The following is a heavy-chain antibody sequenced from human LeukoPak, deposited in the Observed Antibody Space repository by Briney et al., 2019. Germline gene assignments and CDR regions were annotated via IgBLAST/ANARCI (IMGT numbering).Heavy chain of an antibody. V-gene: IGHV4-39*01. CDR1: GGSISSSSYY. D-gene: IGHD4-17*01. Sequence: SETLSLTCTVSGGSISSSSYYWGWIRQPPGKGLEWIGSIYYSGSTYYNPSLKSRVTISVDTSKNQFSLKLSSVTAADTAVYYCARQFGPSTVTTWLAYYYYYMDVWGQGTMVTVSS. J-gene: IGHJ6*03. CDR2: IYYSGST. CDR3: ARQFGPSTVTTWLAYYYYYMDV.